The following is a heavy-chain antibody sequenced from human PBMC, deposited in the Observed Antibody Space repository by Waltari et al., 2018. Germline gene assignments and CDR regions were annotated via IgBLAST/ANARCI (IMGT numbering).Heavy chain of an antibody. D-gene: IGHD3-22*01. CDR2: ISGSGGGK. Sequence: EVQLLESGGGLVQPGGSLRLSCATSGFPFSSCAMNWVRQAPGKGLQGVAGISGSGGGKFYVDSVKGRFTISRDNSKNTLYLQMNSLRAEDTALYYCAADLGSGGYYLVHFDYWGQGTLVTVSS. J-gene: IGHJ4*02. CDR1: GFPFSSCA. CDR3: AADLGSGGYYLVHFDY. V-gene: IGHV3-23*01.